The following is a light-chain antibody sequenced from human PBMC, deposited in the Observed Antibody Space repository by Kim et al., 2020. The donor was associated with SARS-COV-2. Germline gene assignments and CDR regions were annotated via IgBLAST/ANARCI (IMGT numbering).Light chain of an antibody. CDR1: QIVGTN. J-gene: IGKJ1*01. V-gene: IGKV3-15*01. CDR3: QQYVSWM. CDR2: GAS. Sequence: SVSPAERATLSCRASQIVGTNLAWYQQKPGQSPRLLIYGASTRATGVPGRFSGSGSGTEFTLTISSLQSEDFAVYYCQQYVSWMFGQGTKVDIK.